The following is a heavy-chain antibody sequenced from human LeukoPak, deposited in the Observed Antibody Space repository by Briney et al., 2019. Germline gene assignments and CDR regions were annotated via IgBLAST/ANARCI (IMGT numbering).Heavy chain of an antibody. J-gene: IGHJ4*02. V-gene: IGHV1-2*02. D-gene: IGHD3-3*01. CDR3: ARAARITIFGVVRYYFDY. CDR2: INPNSDGT. CDR1: GYTFTGYY. Sequence: GASVKVSCKASGYTFTGYYMHWVRQAPGQGLEWMGWINPNSDGTNYAQKFQGRVTMTRDTSISTAYMELSRLRSDDTAVYYCARAARITIFGVVRYYFDYWGQGTLVTVSS.